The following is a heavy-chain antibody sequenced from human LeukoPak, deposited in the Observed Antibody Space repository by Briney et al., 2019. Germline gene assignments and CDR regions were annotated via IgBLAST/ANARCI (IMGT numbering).Heavy chain of an antibody. CDR3: ASAGCPRCLYYFDY. V-gene: IGHV3-64*01. CDR1: GFTFSNYA. Sequence: PGGSLRLSCAASGFTFSNYAMHWVRQAPGKGLEYVSTISGIGGSTYYANSVKGRFTISRDNSKNTLYLQMNSLRAEDTAVYYCASAGCPRCLYYFDYWGQGTLVTVSS. D-gene: IGHD5/OR15-5a*01. CDR2: ISGIGGST. J-gene: IGHJ4*02.